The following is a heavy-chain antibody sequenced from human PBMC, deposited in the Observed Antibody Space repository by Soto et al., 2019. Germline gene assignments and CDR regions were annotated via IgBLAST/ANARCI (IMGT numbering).Heavy chain of an antibody. D-gene: IGHD2-21*02. Sequence: SETLSLTCTVSGDSFSSRDYFWTWIRQPPGKGLEWIGSLYHSGSTYYNPSLKSRVTISVDTSKKQFSLQLTSVTAADTAVYYCTREVLVTTQELGRGAWGQGTLVTVSS. J-gene: IGHJ5*02. CDR2: LYHSGST. V-gene: IGHV4-30-4*01. CDR1: GDSFSSRDYF. CDR3: TREVLVTTQELGRGA.